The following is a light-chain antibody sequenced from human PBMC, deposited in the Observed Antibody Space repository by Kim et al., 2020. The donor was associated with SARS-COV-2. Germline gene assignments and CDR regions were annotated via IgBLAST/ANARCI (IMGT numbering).Light chain of an antibody. CDR3: QQRSNWPRYT. CDR2: DAS. V-gene: IGKV3-11*01. Sequence: LSPGDRAHLSCRASQSVSRSLAWYQQKPGQAPRLLIYDASTRATGIPARFSGSGSGTDFTLTISSLEPEDFAVYYCQQRSNWPRYTFGQGTKLEI. CDR1: QSVSRS. J-gene: IGKJ2*01.